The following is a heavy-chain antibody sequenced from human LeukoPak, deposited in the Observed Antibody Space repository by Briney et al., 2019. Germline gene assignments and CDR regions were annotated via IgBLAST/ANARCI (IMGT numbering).Heavy chain of an antibody. V-gene: IGHV4-28*01. CDR1: GYSISSSNW. D-gene: IGHD3-22*01. CDR3: PRTYYYDSSGYYFPGAFDI. Sequence: PSDTLSLTCAVSGYSISSSNWWGWIRQPPGKGLEWIGYIYYSGSTYYNPSLKSRVTMSVDTSKNQFSLKLSSVTAVDTAVYYCPRTYYYDSSGYYFPGAFDIWGQGTMVTVSS. J-gene: IGHJ3*02. CDR2: IYYSGST.